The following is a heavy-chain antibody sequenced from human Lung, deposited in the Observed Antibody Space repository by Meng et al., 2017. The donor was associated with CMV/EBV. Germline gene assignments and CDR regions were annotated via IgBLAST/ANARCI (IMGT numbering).Heavy chain of an antibody. CDR1: GFTFTSYG. Sequence: GESXKISCAASGFTFTSYGMSWVRQAPGKGLEWVSLIYNDGSRTYYADSVKGRFTISRDNSKNTVSSQMNNLRVEDSAVYYCVKGAAGLVPWGQGTLVTVSS. D-gene: IGHD3/OR15-3a*01. CDR2: IYNDGSRT. V-gene: IGHV3-23*03. CDR3: VKGAAGLVP. J-gene: IGHJ4*02.